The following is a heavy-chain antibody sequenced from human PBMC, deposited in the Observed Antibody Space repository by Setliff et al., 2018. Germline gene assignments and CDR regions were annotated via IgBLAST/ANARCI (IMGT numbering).Heavy chain of an antibody. V-gene: IGHV3-15*07. D-gene: IGHD3-16*01. CDR1: DYTFTNAW. CDR3: TTDPSPTFGGVIGAAFDT. CDR2: IKHKSDGRTT. J-gene: IGHJ3*02. Sequence: PAGSLRLSCAASDYTFTNAWMNCVRQAPGKGLEWVGRIKHKSDGRTTDYAAPVKGRFTIPIADSKNTLYLQMNSLNTDDTAVYYCTTDPSPTFGGVIGAAFDTWGQGTMVTVSS.